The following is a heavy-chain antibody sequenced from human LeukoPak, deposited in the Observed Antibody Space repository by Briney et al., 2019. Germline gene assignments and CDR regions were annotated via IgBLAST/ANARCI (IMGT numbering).Heavy chain of an antibody. V-gene: IGHV4-59*08. Sequence: PSQTLSLTCTVSGGSISSYYWSWIRQPPGKGLEWIGYIYYSGSTNYNPSLKSRVTISVDTSKNQFSLKLSSVTAADTAVYYCARHEMSSWSPFDYWGQGTLVTVSS. D-gene: IGHD2-8*02. CDR1: GGSISSYY. CDR2: IYYSGST. CDR3: ARHEMSSWSPFDY. J-gene: IGHJ4*02.